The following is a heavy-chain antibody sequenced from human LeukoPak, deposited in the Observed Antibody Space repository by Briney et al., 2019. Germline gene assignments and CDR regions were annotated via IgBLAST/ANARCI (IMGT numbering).Heavy chain of an antibody. Sequence: ASVKVSCKASGYTFTGYYMHWVRQAPGQGLEWMGWINPNSGGTNYAQKFQGRVTMTRDTSISTAYMELSRLRSDDTAVYYCGRDWSVGATSLDYWGQGTLVTVSS. CDR3: GRDWSVGATSLDY. CDR1: GYTFTGYY. J-gene: IGHJ4*02. V-gene: IGHV1-2*02. CDR2: INPNSGGT. D-gene: IGHD1-26*01.